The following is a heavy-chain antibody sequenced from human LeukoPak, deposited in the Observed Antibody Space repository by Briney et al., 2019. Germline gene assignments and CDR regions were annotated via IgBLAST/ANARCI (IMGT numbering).Heavy chain of an antibody. CDR1: GYTFTGYY. V-gene: IGHV1-2*06. Sequence: GASVKVSCKASGYTFTGYYMHWVRQAPGQGLEWMGRINPNNGGTNYAQKFQGRVTMTRDTSISTAYMELSRLRSDDTAVYYCARTSITWIQLVDYWGQGTLVTVSS. CDR3: ARTSITWIQLVDY. CDR2: INPNNGGT. J-gene: IGHJ4*02. D-gene: IGHD5-18*01.